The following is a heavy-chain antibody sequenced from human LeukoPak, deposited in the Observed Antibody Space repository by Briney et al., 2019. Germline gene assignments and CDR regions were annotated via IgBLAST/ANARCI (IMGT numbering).Heavy chain of an antibody. CDR3: AAGNALVPYFYGLDV. Sequence: GGSLRLSCAASGFTFSSYWMHWVRQAPGKGLVWVSRINSDGSSTSYADSVKGRFTISRDNAKNTLYLQMNSLRAEDTAVYYCAAGNALVPYFYGLDVWGQGTTVTVSS. J-gene: IGHJ6*02. D-gene: IGHD1-14*01. V-gene: IGHV3-74*01. CDR2: INSDGSST. CDR1: GFTFSSYW.